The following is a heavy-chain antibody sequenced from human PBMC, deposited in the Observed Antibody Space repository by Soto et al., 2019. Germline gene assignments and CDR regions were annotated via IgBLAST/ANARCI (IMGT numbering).Heavy chain of an antibody. Sequence: GASGKGSWKGAGYTVSNYLIHWRRQAPGQGLEWMGWISPLKGNTKYAQKVQGRVSVTTDTSTNTVYMELSGLRYDDTALYYCSRSCEHPFDFWGQGTLVTVYS. D-gene: IGHD2-15*01. V-gene: IGHV1-18*01. CDR1: GYTVSNYL. CDR3: SRSCEHPFDF. J-gene: IGHJ4*02. CDR2: ISPLKGNT.